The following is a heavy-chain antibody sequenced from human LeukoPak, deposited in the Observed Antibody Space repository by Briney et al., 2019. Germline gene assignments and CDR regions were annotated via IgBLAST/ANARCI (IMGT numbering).Heavy chain of an antibody. Sequence: GGSLRLSCAASGFTFSDSYMTWIRQAPGKGLELLSYISGSSSDVNYIDSVRGRFTISRDNAKNSLYLHMNSLTVEDTAVYYCSRDPRHNDYWGQGTLVTVSS. CDR1: GFTFSDSY. CDR3: SRDPRHNDY. J-gene: IGHJ4*02. CDR2: ISGSSSDV. V-gene: IGHV3-11*01.